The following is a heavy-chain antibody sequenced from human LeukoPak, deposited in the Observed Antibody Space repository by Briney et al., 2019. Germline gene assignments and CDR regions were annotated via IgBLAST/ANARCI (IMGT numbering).Heavy chain of an antibody. CDR1: GYTLTELS. J-gene: IGHJ4*02. CDR2: FDPEDADA. CDR3: ATEAASVISSSSVDY. D-gene: IGHD6-6*01. Sequence: ASVKVSCKVSGYTLTELSMHWVRQAPGKGLEWMGGFDPEDADAIYAQQFQGRVTMTEDTSTDTAYMELSSLRSEDTAVYYCATEAASVISSSSVDYWGQGTLVTVSS. V-gene: IGHV1-24*01.